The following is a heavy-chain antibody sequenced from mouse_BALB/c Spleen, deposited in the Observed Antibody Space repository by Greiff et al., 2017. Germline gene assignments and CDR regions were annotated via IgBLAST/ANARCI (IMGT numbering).Heavy chain of an antibody. CDR2: ISDGGSYT. V-gene: IGHV5-4*02. D-gene: IGHD2-3*01. CDR3: ARGYDGYSWFAY. CDR1: GFTFSDYY. J-gene: IGHJ3*01. Sequence: EVHLVESGGGLVKPGGSLKLSCAASGFTFSDYYMYWVRQTPEKRLEWVATISDGGSYTYYPDSVKGRFTISRDNAKNNLYLQMSSLKSEDTAMYYCARGYDGYSWFAYWGQGTLVTVSA.